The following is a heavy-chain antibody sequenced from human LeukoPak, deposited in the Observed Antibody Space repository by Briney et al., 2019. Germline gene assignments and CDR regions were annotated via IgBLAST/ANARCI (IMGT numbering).Heavy chain of an antibody. J-gene: IGHJ6*02. Sequence: GGSLRLSCTASGFTFGDYAVSWVRRAPGRGLEWVGLIRRRAFGETADYAASVKGIFTISRDDSKSIAYLQMNSLKTEDTAVYYCTREGAAAAYGMDVWGQGTTVTVSS. CDR3: TREGAAAAYGMDV. V-gene: IGHV3-49*04. CDR2: IRRRAFGETA. CDR1: GFTFGDYA. D-gene: IGHD6-13*01.